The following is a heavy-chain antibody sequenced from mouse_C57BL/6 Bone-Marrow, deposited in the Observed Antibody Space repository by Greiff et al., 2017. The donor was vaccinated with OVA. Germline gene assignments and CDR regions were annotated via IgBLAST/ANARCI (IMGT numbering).Heavy chain of an antibody. CDR3: AREDYGSISWLAY. CDR2: IDPSDSYT. CDR1: GYTFTSYW. Sequence: QVQLQQPGAELVMPGSSVKLSCKASGYTFTSYWMHWVKQRPGQGLEWIGEIDPSDSYTNYNQKFKGKSTLTVDTSSSADYMQLSCLTAEDSAVYYCAREDYGSISWLAYWGQGTLVTVSA. J-gene: IGHJ3*01. D-gene: IGHD1-1*01. V-gene: IGHV1-69*01.